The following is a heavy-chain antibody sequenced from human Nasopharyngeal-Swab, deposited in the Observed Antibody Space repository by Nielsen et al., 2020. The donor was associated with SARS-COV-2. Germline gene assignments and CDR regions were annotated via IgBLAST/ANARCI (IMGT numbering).Heavy chain of an antibody. J-gene: IGHJ6*03. CDR1: GSTFTSYD. D-gene: IGHD3-22*01. CDR3: ARAERGRIVVVITSFYYYYMDV. Sequence: ASVTVSCKASGSTFTSYDINWVRQATGQGLEWMGWMNPNSGNTGYAQKFQGRVTMTRNTSISTAYMELSSLRSEDTAVYYCARAERGRIVVVITSFYYYYMDVWGKGTTVTVSS. V-gene: IGHV1-8*01. CDR2: MNPNSGNT.